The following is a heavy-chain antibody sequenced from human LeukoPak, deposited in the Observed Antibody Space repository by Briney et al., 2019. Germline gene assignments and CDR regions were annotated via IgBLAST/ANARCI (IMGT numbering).Heavy chain of an antibody. CDR2: ISTTGTYT. CDR3: ARDWAPPNENWFDP. J-gene: IGHJ5*02. CDR1: GFTFSDYY. Sequence: GGSLRLSCAASGFTFSDYYMSWIRQPPGKGLEWVSYISTTGTYTNYADSVKSRFTISRDNAKNSLYLQMNSLRAEDTAVYYCARDWAPPNENWFDPWGQGTLVTVSS. D-gene: IGHD1-1*01. V-gene: IGHV3-11*06.